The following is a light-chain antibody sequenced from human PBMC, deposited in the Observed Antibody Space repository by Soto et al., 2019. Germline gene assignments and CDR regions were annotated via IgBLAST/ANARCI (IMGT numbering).Light chain of an antibody. CDR3: QHYSGDRAT. CDR2: KAS. V-gene: IGKV1-5*03. Sequence: DIQMTQSPSTLSASVGDRVTITCRASQSISSWLAWYQQKSGKAPKLLIYKASTLEGGVPSRFSGSGSGTEFTLTINSLQLDDFATYYCQHYSGDRATFGQGTKVDIK. J-gene: IGKJ1*01. CDR1: QSISSW.